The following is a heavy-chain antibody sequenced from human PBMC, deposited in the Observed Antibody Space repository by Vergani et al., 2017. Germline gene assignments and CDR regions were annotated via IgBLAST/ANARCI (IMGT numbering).Heavy chain of an antibody. J-gene: IGHJ4*02. CDR2: INAGNGNT. D-gene: IGHD6-6*01. CDR3: AREFIAAFSYFDY. Sequence: QVQLVQSGAEVKTPGASVKVSCKASGYTFTSYAMHWVRQAPGQRLEWMGWINAGNGNTKYSQKFQGRVTITRDTSASTAYMDLSSLRSEDTAVYYCAREFIAAFSYFDYWGQGTLVTVSS. V-gene: IGHV1-3*01. CDR1: GYTFTSYA.